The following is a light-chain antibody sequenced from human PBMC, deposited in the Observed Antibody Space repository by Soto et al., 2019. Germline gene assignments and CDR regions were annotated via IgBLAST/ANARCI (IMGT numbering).Light chain of an antibody. Sequence: DIQMTQSPSNLSASVGDRVTITCRASQSISSWLAWYQQKPGKAPKLLIYTASSLESGVPSRFSGSGSGTEFTLTISSLQPDDFATYYCQEYNSHSRYTFGQGTKLEIK. J-gene: IGKJ2*01. CDR1: QSISSW. V-gene: IGKV1-5*03. CDR3: QEYNSHSRYT. CDR2: TAS.